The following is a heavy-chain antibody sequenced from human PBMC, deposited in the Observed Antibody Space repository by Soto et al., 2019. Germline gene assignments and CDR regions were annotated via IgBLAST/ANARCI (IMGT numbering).Heavy chain of an antibody. CDR3: TRGQGNH. V-gene: IGHV1-8*01. Sequence: QVQLVQSGAEVKKPGASVRVSCKASGYTFTSYDIYWVRQATGQGLEWMGWMNPYSGNAVYTQKLQDSVTMTRDTSIHTAYMEMSGLSSEDTAVYYCTRGQGNHWGQGSLVTVAS. CDR1: GYTFTSYD. J-gene: IGHJ4*02. CDR2: MNPYSGNA.